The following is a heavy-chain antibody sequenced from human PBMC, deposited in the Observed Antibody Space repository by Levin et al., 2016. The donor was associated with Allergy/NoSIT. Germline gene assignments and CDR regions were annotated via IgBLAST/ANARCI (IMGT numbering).Heavy chain of an antibody. D-gene: IGHD6-6*01. CDR1: GYTFTGYY. CDR2: INPNSGGT. CDR3: ARDAPIEYSSQPYYYYYGMDV. J-gene: IGHJ6*02. Sequence: ASVKVSCKASGYTFTGYYMHWVRQAPGQGLEWMGWINPNSGGTNYAQKFQGRVTMTRDTSISTAYMELSRLRSDDTAVYYCARDAPIEYSSQPYYYYYGMDVWGQGTTVTVSS. V-gene: IGHV1-2*02.